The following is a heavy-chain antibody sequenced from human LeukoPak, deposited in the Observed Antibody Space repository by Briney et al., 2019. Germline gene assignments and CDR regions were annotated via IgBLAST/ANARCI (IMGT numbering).Heavy chain of an antibody. CDR1: GGSISSGDYY. CDR3: ARDKKEYCSGGSCYWFDP. J-gene: IGHJ5*02. Sequence: SETLSLTCTVSGGSISSGDYYWSWIRQPPGKGLEWLGYIYYSGSTYYNPSLKSRVTISVDTSKNQFSLKLSSVTAADTAVYYCARDKKEYCSGGSCYWFDPWGQGTLVTVSS. D-gene: IGHD2-15*01. CDR2: IYYSGST. V-gene: IGHV4-30-4*08.